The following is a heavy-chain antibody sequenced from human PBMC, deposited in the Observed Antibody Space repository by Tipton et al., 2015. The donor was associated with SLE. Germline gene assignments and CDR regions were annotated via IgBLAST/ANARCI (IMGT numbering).Heavy chain of an antibody. Sequence: TLSLTCSVSGDSINHYYWSWIRQPPGKTLEWIGYIRHTGATHYSPSLESRVTMSVDTSKNQFSLKLTSLTSADTAVYYCAREQRGRWNLDSWGQGSLVVVSS. D-gene: IGHD1-1*01. CDR3: AREQRGRWNLDS. V-gene: IGHV4-59*01. CDR1: GDSINHYY. CDR2: IRHTGAT. J-gene: IGHJ4*02.